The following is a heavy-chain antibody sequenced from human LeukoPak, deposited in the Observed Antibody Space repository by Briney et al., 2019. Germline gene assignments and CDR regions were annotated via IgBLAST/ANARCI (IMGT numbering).Heavy chain of an antibody. Sequence: GGSLRLSCAASGFTFSRYWMHWVRQAPGKGLVWVSHIDSDGTSTSYADSVKDRFTISRDNAKNTLYLQMNSLRAEDTAVYYCARDGMAVAGTLDYWGQGTLVTVSS. CDR2: IDSDGTST. CDR3: ARDGMAVAGTLDY. V-gene: IGHV3-74*01. CDR1: GFTFSRYW. D-gene: IGHD6-19*01. J-gene: IGHJ4*02.